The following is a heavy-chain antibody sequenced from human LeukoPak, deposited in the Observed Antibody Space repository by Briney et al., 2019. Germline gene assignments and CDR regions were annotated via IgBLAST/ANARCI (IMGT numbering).Heavy chain of an antibody. Sequence: ASVKVSCKASGYTFTSYDINRVRHATGQGLEWMEWMNPNSGNTSYAQKFQGRVTITRNTSISTAYMELSSLRSEDTSFFQAEDGIRYFDWLLEYYYYYYMDVWGKGTTVTVSS. CDR3: EDGIRYFDWLLEYYYYYYMDV. V-gene: IGHV1-8*03. J-gene: IGHJ6*03. D-gene: IGHD3-9*01. CDR1: GYTFTSYD. CDR2: MNPNSGNT.